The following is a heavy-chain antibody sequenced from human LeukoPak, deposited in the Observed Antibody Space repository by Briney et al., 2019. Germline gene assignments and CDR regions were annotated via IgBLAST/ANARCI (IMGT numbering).Heavy chain of an antibody. V-gene: IGHV3-53*01. CDR2: IYSGGST. Sequence: GGSLRLSCAASGFTVSSNYMTWVRQAPEKGLEWVSVIYSGGSTYYGDSVKGRFTISRDNSKNTLYLQMNSLRAEDTAVYYCARDRRYCSGSRCYSGVDYWGQGALVTVSS. CDR3: ARDRRYCSGSRCYSGVDY. J-gene: IGHJ4*02. CDR1: GFTVSSNY. D-gene: IGHD2-15*01.